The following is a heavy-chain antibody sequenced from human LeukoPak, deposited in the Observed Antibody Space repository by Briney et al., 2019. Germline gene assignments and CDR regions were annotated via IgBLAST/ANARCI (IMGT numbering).Heavy chain of an antibody. CDR3: AKDRAAMGDFDY. CDR1: GFTFNSYA. V-gene: IGHV3-23*01. J-gene: IGHJ4*02. Sequence: QPGGSLRLSCAASGFTFNSYALTWVRQAPGKGLESVSTISGSGRSTFYAGSVKGRFTISRDNSKNTLYLQMNSLRAEDTAVYYCAKDRAAMGDFDYWGRGTLVTASS. CDR2: ISGSGRST. D-gene: IGHD5-18*01.